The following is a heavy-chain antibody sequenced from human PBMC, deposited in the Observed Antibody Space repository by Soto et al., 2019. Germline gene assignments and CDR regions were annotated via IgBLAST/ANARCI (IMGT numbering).Heavy chain of an antibody. CDR1: GGSISRGGYS. CDR2: MYHSGRP. Sequence: QLQLQESGSGLVKPSQTLSLTCAVSGGSISRGGYSWSWIRQPPGKGLEWIGYMYHSGRPYYNPSLTTRVTISIHRPKNHSPLKLCSVTAADTAVYCCARAPDYWGQGILVTVSS. J-gene: IGHJ4*02. CDR3: ARAPDY. V-gene: IGHV4-30-2*01.